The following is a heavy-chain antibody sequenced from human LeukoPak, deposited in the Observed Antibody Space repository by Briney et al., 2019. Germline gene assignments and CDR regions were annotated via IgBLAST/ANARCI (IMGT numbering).Heavy chain of an antibody. J-gene: IGHJ4*02. CDR3: AKEERSSSGWPFDY. Sequence: GGSLRLSCAASGFTFSNYAMSWVRQAPGKGLEWVSAISGSGGSTYYADSMKGRFTISRDNSKNTLYLQMYSLRAEDTAVYYCAKEERSSSGWPFDYWGQGTLVTVSS. CDR1: GFTFSNYA. CDR2: ISGSGGST. D-gene: IGHD6-19*01. V-gene: IGHV3-23*01.